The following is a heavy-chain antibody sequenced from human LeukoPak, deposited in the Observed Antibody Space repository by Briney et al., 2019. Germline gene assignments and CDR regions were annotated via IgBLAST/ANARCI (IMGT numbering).Heavy chain of an antibody. Sequence: GASVKVSCKASGYTFTGYYMHWVRQAPGQGLEWMGWINPNSGGTNYAQKLQGRVTMTTDTSTSTAYMELRSPRSDDTAVYYCAREPLREGSSSWYVRHYYYYYMDVWGKGTTVTVSS. CDR1: GYTFTGYY. V-gene: IGHV1-2*02. J-gene: IGHJ6*03. CDR3: AREPLREGSSSWYVRHYYYYYMDV. D-gene: IGHD6-13*01. CDR2: INPNSGGT.